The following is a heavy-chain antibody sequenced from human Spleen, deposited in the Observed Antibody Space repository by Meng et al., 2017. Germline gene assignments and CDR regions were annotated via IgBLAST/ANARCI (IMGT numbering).Heavy chain of an antibody. CDR2: IGYSGTI. Sequence: QVQSQESGTGLVKPSVTLSLTCTVSGGSTTSTSYSWDWIRQSPAKGLEWIGTIGYSGTIVYNPSLSSRVTMTLDTSKNQFSLKLSSVTAPDTAVYYCARRVHDGSGHHYFDYWGQGTLVTVSS. D-gene: IGHD3-22*01. CDR1: GGSTTSTSYS. V-gene: IGHV4-39*01. CDR3: ARRVHDGSGHHYFDY. J-gene: IGHJ4*02.